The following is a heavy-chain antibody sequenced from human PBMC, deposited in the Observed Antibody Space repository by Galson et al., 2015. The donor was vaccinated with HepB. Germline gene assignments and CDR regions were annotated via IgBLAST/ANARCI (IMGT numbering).Heavy chain of an antibody. CDR1: GFTFSHYG. J-gene: IGHJ3*02. CDR3: ARDSSGYDAFDI. CDR2: ISYDGSNK. D-gene: IGHD3-22*01. V-gene: IGHV3-33*05. Sequence: SVRLSCAASGFTFSHYGMHWVRQAPGKGLEWVAIISYDGSNKYYADSVKGRFTISRDNSKNTLYLQVNSLRAEDTAVFYCARDSSGYDAFDIWGQGTKVTVSS.